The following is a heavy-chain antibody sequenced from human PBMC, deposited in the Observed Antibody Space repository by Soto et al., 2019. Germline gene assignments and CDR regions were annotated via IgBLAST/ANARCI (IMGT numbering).Heavy chain of an antibody. J-gene: IGHJ5*02. V-gene: IGHV4-59*01. CDR1: GSSMTTYY. D-gene: IGHD5-18*01. Sequence: SETLSLTCSVSGSSMTTYYWHWIRQAPGKGLEWIGFIYNSGRGSTGSNPSLSSRVTFSIETSKNQFSLKLDSVTAADTAVYYCAKDSGYNYGYFRWFDPWGQGTLVTVSS. CDR2: IYNSGRGST. CDR3: AKDSGYNYGYFRWFDP.